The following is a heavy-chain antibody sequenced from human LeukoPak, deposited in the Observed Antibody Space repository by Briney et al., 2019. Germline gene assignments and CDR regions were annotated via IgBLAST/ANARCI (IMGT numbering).Heavy chain of an antibody. V-gene: IGHV4-39*01. J-gene: IGHJ4*02. CDR3: ASSGSSPDNDY. Sequence: SETLSLTCTVSGGSISSSSYYWGWIRQPPGKGLECIGSIYYSGSTYYNPSLKGRVTISVDRTKNQFSLKLSSVTAADTAVYYCASSGSSPDNDYWGQGTLVTVSS. D-gene: IGHD6-6*01. CDR1: GGSISSSSYY. CDR2: IYYSGST.